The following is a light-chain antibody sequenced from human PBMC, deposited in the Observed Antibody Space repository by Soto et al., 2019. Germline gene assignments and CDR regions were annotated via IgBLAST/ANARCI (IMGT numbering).Light chain of an antibody. CDR3: LQDCSYPRK. CDR1: QGVRND. CDR2: AAS. J-gene: IGKJ1*01. V-gene: IGKV1-6*01. Sequence: AIQMTQSPSSLSASVGDRVTITCRASQGVRNDLGWYQHKPGKAPKVLIYAASSLQSGVPSRFSGSGSGTDFTLTISNLQPEDAETSYCLQDCSYPRKFGQGTKVEIK.